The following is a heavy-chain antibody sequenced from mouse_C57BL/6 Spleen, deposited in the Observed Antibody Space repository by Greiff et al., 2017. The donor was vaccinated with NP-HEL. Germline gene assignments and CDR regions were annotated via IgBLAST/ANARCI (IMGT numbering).Heavy chain of an antibody. Sequence: VQLQQSGAELARPGASVKMSCKASGYTFTSYTMHWVKQRPGQGLEWIGYINPSSGYTKYNQKFKDKATLTADKSSSTAYMQLSSLTSEDSAVYYCARKGGVYYDAMDYWGQGTSVTVSS. V-gene: IGHV1-4*01. J-gene: IGHJ4*01. CDR2: INPSSGYT. CDR1: GYTFTSYT. CDR3: ARKGGVYYDAMDY.